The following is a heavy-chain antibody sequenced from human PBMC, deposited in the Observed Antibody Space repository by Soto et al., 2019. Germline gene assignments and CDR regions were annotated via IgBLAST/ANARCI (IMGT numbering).Heavy chain of an antibody. D-gene: IGHD6-13*01. V-gene: IGHV4-30-4*01. CDR1: GGSISSGDYY. Sequence: SETLSLTCTVSGGSISSGDYYWSWIRQPPGKGLEWIGYIYYSGSTYYNPSLKSRVTISVDTSKNQFSLKLSSLTAADTAVYYCARGIAAAGKLNWGQGTLVTVSS. J-gene: IGHJ4*02. CDR3: ARGIAAAGKLN. CDR2: IYYSGST.